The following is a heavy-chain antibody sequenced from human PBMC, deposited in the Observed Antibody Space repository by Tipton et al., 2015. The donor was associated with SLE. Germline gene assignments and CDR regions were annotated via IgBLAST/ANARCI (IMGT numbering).Heavy chain of an antibody. V-gene: IGHV3-30*18. CDR1: GFTFSSYG. D-gene: IGHD6-13*01. Sequence: SLRLSCAASGFTFSSYGMHWVRQAPGKGLEWVAVISYDGSNKYYADSVKGRFTISRDNSKNTLYLQMNSLRAEDTAVYYCAKYGVAAGGYFDYWGQGTLVTVSS. J-gene: IGHJ4*02. CDR3: AKYGVAAGGYFDY. CDR2: ISYDGSNK.